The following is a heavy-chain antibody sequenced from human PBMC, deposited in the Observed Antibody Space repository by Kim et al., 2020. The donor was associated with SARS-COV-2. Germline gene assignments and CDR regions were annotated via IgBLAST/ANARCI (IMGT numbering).Heavy chain of an antibody. D-gene: IGHD2-8*01. J-gene: IGHJ6*02. V-gene: IGHV3-23*01. CDR3: AKEGQPTLRNTYGMDV. Sequence: VKGRFTISRDNTKNTLYLQMNSLRAEDTAVYYCAKEGQPTLRNTYGMDVWGQGTTVTVSS.